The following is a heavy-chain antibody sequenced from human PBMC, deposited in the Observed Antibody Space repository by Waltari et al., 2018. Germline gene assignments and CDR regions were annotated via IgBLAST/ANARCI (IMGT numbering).Heavy chain of an antibody. D-gene: IGHD3-10*01. V-gene: IGHV4-39*01. CDR1: GGSISSSSYY. CDR2: IYYSGST. J-gene: IGHJ4*02. CDR3: ARHPPYYYGSGSYLDYFDY. Sequence: QLQLQESGPGLVKPSETLSLTCTVSGGSISSSSYYWGWIRQPPGKGLEWIGSIYYSGSTYYNPSLKSRVTISVDTSKNQFSLKLSSVTAADTAVYYCARHPPYYYGSGSYLDYFDYWGQGTLVTVSS.